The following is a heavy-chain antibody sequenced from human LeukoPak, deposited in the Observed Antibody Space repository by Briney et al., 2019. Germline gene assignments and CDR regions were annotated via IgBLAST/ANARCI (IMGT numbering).Heavy chain of an antibody. D-gene: IGHD2-15*01. Sequence: PGRCLRLLHASSVFTFRTFNMDAVGPAAGQPCVYGSSISISGSYIYYADSVKGRFTVSRDNAKNSLYLQMNSLRAEDTAVFYCARSPEGYCSGAACHLYFDYWGQGSLVTVSS. J-gene: IGHJ4*02. CDR1: VFTFRTFN. CDR2: ISISGSYI. CDR3: ARSPEGYCSGAACHLYFDY. V-gene: IGHV3-21*01.